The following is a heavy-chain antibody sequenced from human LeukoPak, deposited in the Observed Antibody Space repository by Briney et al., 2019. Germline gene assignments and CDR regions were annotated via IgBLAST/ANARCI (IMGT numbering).Heavy chain of an antibody. D-gene: IGHD6-19*01. Sequence: ASVKVSCKASGYSFTAYYMHWVRQAPGQGLEWMGGINPNSGATNYAQKFQGRVTITRNTSISTAYMELSSVRSEETAVYYCARVSFTQHSSGWYSFSYWGQGTLVTVSS. CDR2: INPNSGAT. V-gene: IGHV1-2*02. J-gene: IGHJ4*02. CDR3: ARVSFTQHSSGWYSFSY. CDR1: GYSFTAYY.